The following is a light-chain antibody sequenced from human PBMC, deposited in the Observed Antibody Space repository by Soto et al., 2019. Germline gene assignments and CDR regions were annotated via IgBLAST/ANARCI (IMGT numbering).Light chain of an antibody. Sequence: QSALTQPASVSGSPGQSISITCTGSSSDVGAFNRVSWYQHHPGKAPKPILYEVVNRPSGVSNRFSGSKSANTASLSISGLQAEDEAYYFCASYTRADSWVFGGGTQLTVL. V-gene: IGLV2-14*01. J-gene: IGLJ3*02. CDR2: EVV. CDR1: SSDVGAFNR. CDR3: ASYTRADSWV.